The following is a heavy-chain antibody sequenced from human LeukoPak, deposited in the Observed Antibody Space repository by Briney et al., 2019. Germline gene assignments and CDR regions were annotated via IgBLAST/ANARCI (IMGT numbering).Heavy chain of an antibody. CDR3: ARESSSFRFGY. Sequence: ASVKVSCKASGYTFTSYAMNWVRQAPGQGLEWMGWINPNSGGTNYAQKFQGRVTMTRDTSISTAYMELSRLRSDDTAVYYCARESSSFRFGYWGQGTLVTVSS. CDR1: GYTFTSYA. V-gene: IGHV1-2*02. D-gene: IGHD6-6*01. CDR2: INPNSGGT. J-gene: IGHJ4*02.